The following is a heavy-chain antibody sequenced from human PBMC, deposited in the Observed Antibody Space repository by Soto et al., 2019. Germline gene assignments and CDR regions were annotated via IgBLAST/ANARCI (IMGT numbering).Heavy chain of an antibody. CDR2: SSNSGTFS. V-gene: IGHV3-11*06. D-gene: IGHD1-1*01. Sequence: GGSLRLSCEGSGFTFSDYYISWIRQAPGKGLEWISYSSNSGTFSRYADSVKGRFSFSRDNTKNLLYLQMNSLRAEDTAVYYCARSGDNYNRLDYWGQGTPVTVSS. J-gene: IGHJ4*02. CDR1: GFTFSDYY. CDR3: ARSGDNYNRLDY.